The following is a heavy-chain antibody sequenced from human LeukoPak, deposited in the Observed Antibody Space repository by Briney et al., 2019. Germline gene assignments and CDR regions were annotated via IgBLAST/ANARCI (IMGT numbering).Heavy chain of an antibody. D-gene: IGHD3-22*01. CDR1: GFTFSSYG. Sequence: PGGSLRLSCAASGFTFSSYGMHWVRQAPGKGLEWVAFIRYDGSNKYYADSVKGRFTISRDNSKNTLYLQMNSLRAEDTAVYYCARGVVVTQHYYYYYMDVWGKGTTVTVSS. CDR2: IRYDGSNK. J-gene: IGHJ6*03. V-gene: IGHV3-30*02. CDR3: ARGVVVTQHYYYYYMDV.